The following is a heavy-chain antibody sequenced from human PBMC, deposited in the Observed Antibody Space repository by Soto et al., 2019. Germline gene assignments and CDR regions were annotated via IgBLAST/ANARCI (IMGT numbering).Heavy chain of an antibody. CDR3: ARDRPNIAAAGKKARWFDP. D-gene: IGHD6-13*01. Sequence: ASVKVSFKASGYTFTSYYMHWVRQAPGQGLEWMGIINPSGGSTSYAQKFQGRVTMTRDTSTSTVYMELSSLRSEDTAVYYCARDRPNIAAAGKKARWFDPWGQGTLVTVSS. J-gene: IGHJ5*02. V-gene: IGHV1-46*01. CDR2: INPSGGST. CDR1: GYTFTSYY.